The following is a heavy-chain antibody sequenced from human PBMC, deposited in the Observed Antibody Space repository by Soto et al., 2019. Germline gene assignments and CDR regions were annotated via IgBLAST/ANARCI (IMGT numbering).Heavy chain of an antibody. Sequence: QVRLVESGGVVAQPGKSVRLSCAASGFLFRKHAMNWDRQAPGKGLEWVTLIAYNGDSKYYADSVKGRFTVSRDNSKSTLYLKMDSLRPEDTSLYFCASFAGTDGFAAGGQETWVTVSS. J-gene: IGHJ3*01. D-gene: IGHD6-13*01. V-gene: IGHV3-30*03. CDR1: GFLFRKHA. CDR3: ASFAGTDGFAA. CDR2: IAYNGDSK.